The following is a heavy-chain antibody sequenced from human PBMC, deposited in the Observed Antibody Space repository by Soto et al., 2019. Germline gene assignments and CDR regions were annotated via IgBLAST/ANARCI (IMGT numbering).Heavy chain of an antibody. Sequence: GGSLRLSCAASGFTFSDYYMTWIRQAPGKGLECISYISSGGSTIYYADSYYADSVRGRFTISRDNAKNSLYLKMNSLRAEDTAVYYCARTFKSGSSPSSYFYYGMDVWGQGTTVTVSS. CDR1: GFTFSDYY. CDR2: ISSGGSTI. J-gene: IGHJ6*02. D-gene: IGHD1-26*01. CDR3: ARTFKSGSSPSSYFYYGMDV. V-gene: IGHV3-11*01.